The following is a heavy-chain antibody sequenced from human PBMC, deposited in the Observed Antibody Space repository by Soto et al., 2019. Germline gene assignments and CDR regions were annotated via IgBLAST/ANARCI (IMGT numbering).Heavy chain of an antibody. CDR1: GLTFSNYA. CDR2: MSGSSSTT. D-gene: IGHD1-7*01. Sequence: GGSLRLSCATSGLTFSNYAMSWVRQAPGGGLEWVSTMSGSSSTTYYADSVRGRFTISRDRSKNTLYLQMSSLRAEDTALYYCAKNQERELPRVIDFWGQGTLVTVSS. CDR3: AKNQERELPRVIDF. J-gene: IGHJ4*02. V-gene: IGHV3-23*01.